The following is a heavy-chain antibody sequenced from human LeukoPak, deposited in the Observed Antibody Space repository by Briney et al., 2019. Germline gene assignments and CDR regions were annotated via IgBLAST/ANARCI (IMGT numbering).Heavy chain of an antibody. Sequence: PSETLSLTCTGGSISSYYWSWIRQSAEKGLEWIGRIYTSGTTNYNPSLKGRVSMSIDTSKNQFSLNFNSVTAADTAAYYCARVGSGSRQDYYYYGLDVWGKGTTVTVSS. CDR1: GSISSYY. CDR3: ARVGSGSRQDYYYYGLDV. J-gene: IGHJ6*04. D-gene: IGHD3-10*01. CDR2: IYTSGTT. V-gene: IGHV4-4*07.